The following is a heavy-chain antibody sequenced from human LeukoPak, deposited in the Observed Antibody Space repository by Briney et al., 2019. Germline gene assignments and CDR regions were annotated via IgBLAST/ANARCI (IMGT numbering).Heavy chain of an antibody. CDR3: AKTASSTLLPYDY. Sequence: PGGSLRLSCAASGFTFSSYAMNWVRQAPGKGLEWVSAISGSAGSTYYADSVKGRFTSSRDNSKNTLYLQMKSLRAEDTAAFYCAKTASSTLLPYDYWGQGTLVTVSS. D-gene: IGHD2-2*01. J-gene: IGHJ4*02. V-gene: IGHV3-23*01. CDR1: GFTFSSYA. CDR2: ISGSAGST.